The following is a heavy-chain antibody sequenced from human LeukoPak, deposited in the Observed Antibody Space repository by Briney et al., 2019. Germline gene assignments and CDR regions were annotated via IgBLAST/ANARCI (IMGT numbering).Heavy chain of an antibody. J-gene: IGHJ6*03. CDR3: ARDLFTVTTPYGHYYMDV. CDR1: GYTFTGYY. CDR2: INPNSGGT. D-gene: IGHD4-17*01. Sequence: ASVKVSCKASGYTFTGYYTHWVRQAPGQGLEWMGWINPNSGGTNYAQKFQGRVTMTRDTSISTAYMELSRLRSDDTAVYYCARDLFTVTTPYGHYYMDVWGKGTTVTVSS. V-gene: IGHV1-2*02.